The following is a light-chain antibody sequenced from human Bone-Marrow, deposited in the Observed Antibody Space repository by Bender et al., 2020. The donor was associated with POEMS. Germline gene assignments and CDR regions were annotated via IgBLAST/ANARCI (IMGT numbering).Light chain of an antibody. CDR2: RTY. J-gene: IGLJ3*02. CDR3: AVWDDSLNGWV. CDR1: TSNIGSNV. V-gene: IGLV1-44*01. Sequence: QSVLTQPPSASGTPGQRVTVSCSGSTSNIGSNVVNWYQQLPGTAPRLLMYRTYQRPSGVPDRFSGSRSGTSASLAISGLQSEDEADYYCAVWDDSLNGWVFGGGTKLTVL.